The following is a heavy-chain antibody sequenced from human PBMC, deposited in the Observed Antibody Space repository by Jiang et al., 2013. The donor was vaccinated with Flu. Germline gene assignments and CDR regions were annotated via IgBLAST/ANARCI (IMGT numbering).Heavy chain of an antibody. Sequence: GSGLVKPSETLSLTCSVFGDSINSNNYYWGWIRQASGQGLEWVGSIYFSGTTYQNPSLKSRVTTSLDTSKNQFSLKLRSVTAADTAVYFCARNVMTTVTQFFDYWGQGTLITVSS. CDR2: IYFSGTT. V-gene: IGHV4-39*07. J-gene: IGHJ4*02. CDR1: GDSINSNNYY. CDR3: ARNVMTTVTQFFDY. D-gene: IGHD4-17*01.